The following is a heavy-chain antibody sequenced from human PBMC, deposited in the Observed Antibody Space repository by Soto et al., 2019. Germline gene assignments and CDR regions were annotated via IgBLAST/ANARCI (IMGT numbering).Heavy chain of an antibody. CDR3: ARSGGPWERRGGPY. J-gene: IGHJ4*02. D-gene: IGHD1-26*01. Sequence: QVQLVQSGAEVKKPGSSVKVSCKASGGTFSSYTISWVRQAPGQGLEWMGRIIPILGIANYAQKFQGRVTITADKSPRAAYMALSSLTSDDTAVYDCARSGGPWERRGGPYWGQGTLVTVSS. CDR2: IIPILGIA. CDR1: GGTFSSYT. V-gene: IGHV1-69*02.